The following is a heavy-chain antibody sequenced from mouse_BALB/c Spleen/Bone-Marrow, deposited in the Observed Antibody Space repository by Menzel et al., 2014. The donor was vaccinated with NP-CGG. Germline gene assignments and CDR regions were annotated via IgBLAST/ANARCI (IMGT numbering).Heavy chain of an antibody. V-gene: IGHV14-3*02. J-gene: IGHJ3*01. CDR2: IDPANGNT. CDR3: ARDSYGSSQFAY. CDR1: GFNIKDTY. Sequence: EVQLVESGAELVKPGASVKLSCTASGFNIKDTYMHWVKQRPEQGLEWIGRIDPANGNTKYDPKFQGKATITADTSSNPAYLQLSSLTSEDAAVYYCARDSYGSSQFAYWGQGTLVTVSA. D-gene: IGHD1-1*01.